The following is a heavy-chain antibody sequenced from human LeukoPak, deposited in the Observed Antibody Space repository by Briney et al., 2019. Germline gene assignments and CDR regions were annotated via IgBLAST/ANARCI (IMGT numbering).Heavy chain of an antibody. Sequence: RAGGSLRLSCAASGFTFSSFGLHWVRQAPGKGLEWVAFIRYDGSYKFYADSVKGRFTISRDNSKNTLYLQMNSLRAEDTAVYYCTKHLLRYFDWLPVDYRGQGTLVTVSS. V-gene: IGHV3-30*02. D-gene: IGHD3-9*01. J-gene: IGHJ4*02. CDR1: GFTFSSFG. CDR3: TKHLLRYFDWLPVDY. CDR2: IRYDGSYK.